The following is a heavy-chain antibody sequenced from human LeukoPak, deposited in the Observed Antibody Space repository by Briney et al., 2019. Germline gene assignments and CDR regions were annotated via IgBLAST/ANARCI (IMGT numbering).Heavy chain of an antibody. J-gene: IGHJ5*02. D-gene: IGHD6-13*01. CDR2: ISAYNGNT. V-gene: IGHV1-18*01. Sequence: GASVKVSCKASGGTFSSYAISWVRQAPGQGLEWMGWISAYNGNTNYAQKLQGRVTMTTDTSTSTAYMELRSLRSDDTAVYYCARSGQGIAAAGTDNWFDPWGQGTLVTVSS. CDR3: ARSGQGIAAAGTDNWFDP. CDR1: GGTFSSYA.